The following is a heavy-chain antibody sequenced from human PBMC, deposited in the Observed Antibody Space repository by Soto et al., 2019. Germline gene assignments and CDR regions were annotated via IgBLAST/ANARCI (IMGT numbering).Heavy chain of an antibody. D-gene: IGHD6-19*01. Sequence: GGSLRLSCEASGFSFKESAMNWVRQAPGKGLEWVASISDTGASTWYAESVRGRLSISRDNSKHTLYLQMNSLRGEDTAVYYCAKGRGSGWAWYFDNWGQGTLVTVSS. CDR1: GFSFKESA. CDR3: AKGRGSGWAWYFDN. V-gene: IGHV3-23*01. CDR2: ISDTGAST. J-gene: IGHJ4*02.